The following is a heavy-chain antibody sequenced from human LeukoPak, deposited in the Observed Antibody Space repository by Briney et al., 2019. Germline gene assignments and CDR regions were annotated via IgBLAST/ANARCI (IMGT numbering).Heavy chain of an antibody. CDR3: ARYYYGSGSYDY. Sequence: ASVEVSFKASGYTFTIYAMHWVRQAPGQRLEWMGWINAGNGNTKYSQKFQGRVTITRDTSASTAYMELSSLRSEDTAVYYCARYYYGSGSYDYWGQGTLVTVSS. CDR1: GYTFTIYA. D-gene: IGHD3-10*01. CDR2: INAGNGNT. J-gene: IGHJ4*02. V-gene: IGHV1-3*01.